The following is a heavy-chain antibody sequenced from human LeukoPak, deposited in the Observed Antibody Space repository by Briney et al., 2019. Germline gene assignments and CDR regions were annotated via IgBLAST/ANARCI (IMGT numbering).Heavy chain of an antibody. Sequence: SETLSLTCTVSGGSIRSADWYWSWVRQHPGKGLEWIGYISYSGTTYYNPSLKSRLAISLETSKNQFSLMLSSVTAADTAVYYCARDGPVVVAALTGAFDIWGQGTMVTVSS. CDR2: ISYSGTT. J-gene: IGHJ3*02. CDR1: GGSIRSADWY. V-gene: IGHV4-31*03. D-gene: IGHD2-15*01. CDR3: ARDGPVVVAALTGAFDI.